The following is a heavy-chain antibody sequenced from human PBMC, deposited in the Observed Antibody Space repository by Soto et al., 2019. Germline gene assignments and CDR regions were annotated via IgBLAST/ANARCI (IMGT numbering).Heavy chain of an antibody. D-gene: IGHD6-6*01. Sequence: QVQLVQSGAEVKKPGSSVKVPCKASGGTFSSYAISWVRQAPGQGLEWMGGIIPIFGTANYAQKFQGRVTITADESTSTADMELSSLRSEDTAVYYCARDPSGVYSSSAAEAGYWGQGTLVTVSS. CDR3: ARDPSGVYSSSAAEAGY. CDR2: IIPIFGTA. V-gene: IGHV1-69*01. J-gene: IGHJ4*02. CDR1: GGTFSSYA.